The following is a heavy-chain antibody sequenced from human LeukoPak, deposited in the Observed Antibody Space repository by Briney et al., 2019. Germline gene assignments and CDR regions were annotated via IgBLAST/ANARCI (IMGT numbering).Heavy chain of an antibody. CDR2: IYSGGST. Sequence: GGSLRLSCAASGFTVSSNYMSWVRQAPGKGLEWVSVIYSGGSTYYADSVKGRFTISRDNSKNTLYLQMNSLKTEDTAVYYCTRDIAAVGKVNWGQGTLVTVSS. CDR3: TRDIAAVGKVN. J-gene: IGHJ4*02. D-gene: IGHD6-13*01. V-gene: IGHV3-66*01. CDR1: GFTVSSNY.